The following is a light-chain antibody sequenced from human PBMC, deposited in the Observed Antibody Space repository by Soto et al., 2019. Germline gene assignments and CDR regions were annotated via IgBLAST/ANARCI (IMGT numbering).Light chain of an antibody. J-gene: IGKJ3*01. CDR3: QQYDNNPFPIT. V-gene: IGKV1-33*01. CDR2: DGS. Sequence: DIQMTQSPPSLSASVGDRVTITCQASQDINNYLNWYQQRPGKAPKLLIYDGSNLATGVPSRFSGRGSGTPFTLTISSLQPEDFASYYCQQYDNNPFPITFGPGTKVDIK. CDR1: QDINNY.